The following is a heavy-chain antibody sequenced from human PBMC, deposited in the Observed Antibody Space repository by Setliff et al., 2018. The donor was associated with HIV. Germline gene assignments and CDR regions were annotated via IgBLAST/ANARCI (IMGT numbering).Heavy chain of an antibody. V-gene: IGHV4-59*13. CDR3: ARDFTYDNSGSLTGYGMDV. J-gene: IGHJ6*02. D-gene: IGHD3-22*01. CDR2: IYYGGSA. Sequence: SETLSLTCSLSGGSISSYSWSWIRQVPGKGLEWIGNIYYGGSANYKPSLKSRVTISTDWHRNQFSLELRSVTTADTAVYYCARDFTYDNSGSLTGYGMDVWGQGTAVTVSS. CDR1: GGSISSYS.